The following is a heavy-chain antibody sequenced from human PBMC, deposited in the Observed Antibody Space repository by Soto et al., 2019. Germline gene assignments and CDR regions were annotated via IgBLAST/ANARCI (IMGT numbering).Heavy chain of an antibody. CDR1: GFTFSSYA. CDR3: AGDGILMAMVTFYFDY. D-gene: IGHD5-18*01. CDR2: ISYDGSNK. Sequence: PGGSLRLSCAASGFTFSSYAMHWVRQAPGKGLEWVAVISYDGSNKYYADSVKGRFTISRDNSKNTLYLQMNSLRAEDTAVYYCAGDGILMAMVTFYFDYWGQGTLVTVSS. V-gene: IGHV3-30-3*01. J-gene: IGHJ4*02.